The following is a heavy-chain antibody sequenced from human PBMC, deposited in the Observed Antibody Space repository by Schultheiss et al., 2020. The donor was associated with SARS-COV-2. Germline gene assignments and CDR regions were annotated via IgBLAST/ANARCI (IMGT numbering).Heavy chain of an antibody. Sequence: SETLSLTCTVSGGSISSGGYYWSWIRQHPGKGLEWIGYIYYSGSTNYNPSLKSRVTISVDTSKNQFSLKLSSVTAADTAVYYCARESLSSSWYGRYFDYWGQGTLVTVSS. CDR2: IYYSGST. D-gene: IGHD6-13*01. J-gene: IGHJ4*02. CDR1: GGSISSGGYY. V-gene: IGHV4-61*08. CDR3: ARESLSSSWYGRYFDY.